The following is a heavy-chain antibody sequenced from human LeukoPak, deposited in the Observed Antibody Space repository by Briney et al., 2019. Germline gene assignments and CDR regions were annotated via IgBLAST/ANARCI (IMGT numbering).Heavy chain of an antibody. J-gene: IGHJ4*02. CDR1: GFTFSAYW. Sequence: PGGSLRLSCAASGFTFSAYWMHWVRQAPGKGLVWVSRVKYDGSTTTYADSVRGRFTISRDNAKNILYSQMKSLRVQETAVYYCARDLNWLLFDYWGQGTLVTVSS. CDR3: ARDLNWLLFDY. CDR2: VKYDGSTT. D-gene: IGHD3-9*01. V-gene: IGHV3-74*01.